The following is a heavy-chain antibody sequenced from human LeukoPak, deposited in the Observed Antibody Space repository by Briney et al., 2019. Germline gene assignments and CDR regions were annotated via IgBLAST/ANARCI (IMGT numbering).Heavy chain of an antibody. CDR2: ISVYNGDT. J-gene: IGHJ4*02. D-gene: IGHD3-10*01. Sequence: ASVKVSCKASGYTFVSYGITWVRQAPVQGLEWMGWISVYNGDTKYAQNLQGRVTLTTDTSTSTAYMELRSLRSDDTAVYYCVRGGGFNSGFEYWGQGTLVIVSS. CDR3: VRGGGFNSGFEY. CDR1: GYTFVSYG. V-gene: IGHV1-18*04.